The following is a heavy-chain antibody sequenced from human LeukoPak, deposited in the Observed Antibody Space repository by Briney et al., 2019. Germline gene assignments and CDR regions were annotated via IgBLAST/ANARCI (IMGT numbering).Heavy chain of an antibody. D-gene: IGHD4-23*01. CDR3: AKDFNFYAGNPGY. Sequence: GGSLRLSCAVSGFTFRSYAMHWVRQAPGKGLEWVSAISGSGGRTYYADSVKGRFTISRDNSENTLYLQMNSLRAEDTAVYYCAKDFNFYAGNPGYWGQGTLVTVSS. CDR2: ISGSGGRT. V-gene: IGHV3-23*01. CDR1: GFTFRSYA. J-gene: IGHJ4*02.